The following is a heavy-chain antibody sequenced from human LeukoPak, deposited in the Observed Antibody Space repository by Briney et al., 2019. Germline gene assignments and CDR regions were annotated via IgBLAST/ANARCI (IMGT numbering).Heavy chain of an antibody. CDR2: ISTSYSTI. CDR1: GFTFTIYS. CDR3: ARSHYYLDS. V-gene: IGHV3-48*01. Sequence: GGSLRLSCAASGFTFTIYSMHWVRLAPGKGLEWVSFISTSYSTIYADSVKGRFTISRDNAKNSVYLQMNSLRAEDTAVYYCARSHYYLDSWGQGTLVTVSS. J-gene: IGHJ4*02.